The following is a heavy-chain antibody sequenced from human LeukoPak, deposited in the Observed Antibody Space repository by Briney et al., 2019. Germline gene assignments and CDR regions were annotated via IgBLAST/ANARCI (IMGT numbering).Heavy chain of an antibody. V-gene: IGHV4-39*01. CDR1: GGSISSSSYY. Sequence: PSETLSLTCTVSGGSISSSSYYWGWIRQPPGKGLEWIGSIYYSGSTYYNPPLKSRVTISVDTSKNQFSLKLSSVTAADTAVYYCARLVLGSWDYWGQGTLVTVSS. CDR3: ARLVLGSWDY. CDR2: IYYSGST. D-gene: IGHD2-15*01. J-gene: IGHJ4*02.